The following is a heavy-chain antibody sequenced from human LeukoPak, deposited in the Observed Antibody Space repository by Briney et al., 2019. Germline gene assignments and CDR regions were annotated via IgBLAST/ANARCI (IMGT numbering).Heavy chain of an antibody. CDR2: INPNSGGA. D-gene: IGHD3-22*01. Sequence: ASVKVSCKASGYTFTGYYMHWVRQAPGQGLEWRGWINPNSGGANYAQKFQGRVTMTRDTSISTAYMELSRLRYDDTAVYYCARGNGSGYYYWYFQHWGQGTLVTVSS. V-gene: IGHV1-2*02. J-gene: IGHJ1*01. CDR1: GYTFTGYY. CDR3: ARGNGSGYYYWYFQH.